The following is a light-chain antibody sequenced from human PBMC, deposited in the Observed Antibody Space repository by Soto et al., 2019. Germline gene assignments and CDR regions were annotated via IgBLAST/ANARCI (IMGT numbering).Light chain of an antibody. CDR2: DVS. Sequence: EIVLTQSPVTLSLSPGERATLSCRASQSITSFLAWYQQKPGQAPRLLIYDVSNRATGIPARFSGSGSGTDFTLTISSLDPEDVAVYYCQQRSNWPLTFGGGTKVEIK. V-gene: IGKV3-11*01. J-gene: IGKJ4*01. CDR3: QQRSNWPLT. CDR1: QSITSF.